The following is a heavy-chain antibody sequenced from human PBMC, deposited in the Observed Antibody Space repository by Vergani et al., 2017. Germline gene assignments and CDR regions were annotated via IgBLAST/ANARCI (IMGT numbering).Heavy chain of an antibody. V-gene: IGHV3-23*01. D-gene: IGHD3-10*01. Sequence: EVQLLESGGGLVQPGGSLRLTCAASEFTFSNYAMNWVRQAPGKGLEWVSGISGSGVSGYYTDSVKGRFTISRDNSKNMLFLQMNNLRTEDTAIYYGAKQYFVSGNYLFDYWGQGTLVTVSS. CDR1: EFTFSNYA. CDR3: AKQYFVSGNYLFDY. CDR2: ISGSGVSG. J-gene: IGHJ4*02.